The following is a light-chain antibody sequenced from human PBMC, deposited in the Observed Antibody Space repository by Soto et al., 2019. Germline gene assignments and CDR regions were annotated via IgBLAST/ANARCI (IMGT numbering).Light chain of an antibody. CDR2: GAS. CDR1: QSVSSSY. Sequence: EIVLTQSPGTLSLSPGERATPSCRASQSVSSSYLAWYQQKPGQAPRLLIYGASSRATGIPDRFSGSGSGTDFTLTISRLEPEDFAVYYCQQYGSSPKTFGQGTTGDIK. J-gene: IGKJ1*01. CDR3: QQYGSSPKT. V-gene: IGKV3-20*01.